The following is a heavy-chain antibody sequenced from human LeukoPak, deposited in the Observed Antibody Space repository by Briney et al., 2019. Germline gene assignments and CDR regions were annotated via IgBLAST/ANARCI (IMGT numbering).Heavy chain of an antibody. CDR1: GGSISSYY. V-gene: IGHV4-59*01. J-gene: IGHJ4*02. CDR3: ASSSRLRFDISAFDY. CDR2: ISHSGTT. D-gene: IGHD3-3*01. Sequence: SETLSLTCTVSGGSISSYYWSWIRQPPGKGLEWIGYISHSGTTNCNPSLKGRVIISVDTSKNQFSLKLSSVTAADTAVYYCASSSRLRFDISAFDYWGQGTLVPLSS.